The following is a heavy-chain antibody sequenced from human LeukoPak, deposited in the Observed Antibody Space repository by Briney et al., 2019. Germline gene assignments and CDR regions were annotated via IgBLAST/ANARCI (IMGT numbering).Heavy chain of an antibody. CDR3: ARTLVVINDAFDI. D-gene: IGHD3-22*01. Sequence: SETLSLTCTVSGGSISSSSYYWGWIRQPPGKGLEWIGSIYYSGSTYYNPSLKSRVTISVDTSKNQFSLKLSSVTAADTAVYYCARTLVVINDAFDIWGQGTMVTVSS. CDR2: IYYSGST. J-gene: IGHJ3*02. V-gene: IGHV4-39*07. CDR1: GGSISSSSYY.